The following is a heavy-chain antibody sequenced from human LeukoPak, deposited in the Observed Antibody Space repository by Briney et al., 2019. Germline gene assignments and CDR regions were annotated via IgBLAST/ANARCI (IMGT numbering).Heavy chain of an antibody. CDR2: ISSSGSTI. J-gene: IGHJ6*02. V-gene: IGHV3-11*01. CDR1: GFTFSDYY. Sequence: GGSLGLSCAASGFTFSDYYMSWIRQAPGKGLEWVSYISSSGSTIYYADSVKGRFTISRDNAKNSLYLQMNSLRAEDTAVYYCARSSYSSGWSGIDYYGMDVWGQGTTVTVSS. CDR3: ARSSYSSGWSGIDYYGMDV. D-gene: IGHD6-19*01.